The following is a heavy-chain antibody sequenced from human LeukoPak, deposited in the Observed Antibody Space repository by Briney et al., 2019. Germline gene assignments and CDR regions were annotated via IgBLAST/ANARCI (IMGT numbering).Heavy chain of an antibody. D-gene: IGHD6-19*01. Sequence: SETLSLTCAVYGGSFSGYYWSWIRQPPGKGLEWIGEINQSGSTNYNPSLKSRVTISVDTSKNQFSLKLSSVTAADTAVYYCARGPYSSGWYTPERDPGLLGYWGQGTLVTVSS. CDR3: ARGPYSSGWYTPERDPGLLGY. CDR1: GGSFSGYY. V-gene: IGHV4-34*01. J-gene: IGHJ4*02. CDR2: INQSGST.